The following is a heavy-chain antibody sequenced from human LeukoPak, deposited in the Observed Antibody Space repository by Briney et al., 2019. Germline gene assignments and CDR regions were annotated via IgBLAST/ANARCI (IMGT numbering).Heavy chain of an antibody. J-gene: IGHJ4*02. V-gene: IGHV1-2*02. CDR2: INPNSGGT. CDR1: GYTFTGYY. D-gene: IGHD4-11*01. CDR3: ARAGVTTVTNLDY. Sequence: ASVKASCKASGYTFTGYYMHWVRQAPGQGLEWMGWINPNSGGTNYAQKLQGRVTMTTDTSTSTAYMELRSLRSDDTAVYYCARAGVTTVTNLDYWGQGTLVTVSS.